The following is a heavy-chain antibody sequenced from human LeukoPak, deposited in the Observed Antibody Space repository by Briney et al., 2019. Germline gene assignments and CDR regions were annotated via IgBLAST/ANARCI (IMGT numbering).Heavy chain of an antibody. CDR3: ARDGALYSGYDYYYYYYGMDV. CDR2: ISSISSYI. Sequence: GGSLRLSCAASGFTFSSYSMNWVRQPPGKGLEWVSSISSISSYIYYADSVKGRFTISRDNAKNSLYLQMNSLRAEDTAVYYCARDGALYSGYDYYYYYYGMDVWGQGTTVTVSS. V-gene: IGHV3-21*01. CDR1: GFTFSSYS. D-gene: IGHD5-12*01. J-gene: IGHJ6*02.